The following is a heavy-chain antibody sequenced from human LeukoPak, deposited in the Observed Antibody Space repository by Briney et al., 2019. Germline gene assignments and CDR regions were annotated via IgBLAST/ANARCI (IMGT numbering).Heavy chain of an antibody. CDR2: IKHDGSEK. CDR1: GFTFSNYW. D-gene: IGHD5-18*01. Sequence: PGGSLRLSCAASGFTFSNYWMSWVHQAPGKGLEWVANIKHDGSEKYYVDSVKGRFTISRDNAKNSLYLQMNSLRAEDTAVYYCARDSRYGYSNDYWGQGTLVTVSS. J-gene: IGHJ4*02. V-gene: IGHV3-7*01. CDR3: ARDSRYGYSNDY.